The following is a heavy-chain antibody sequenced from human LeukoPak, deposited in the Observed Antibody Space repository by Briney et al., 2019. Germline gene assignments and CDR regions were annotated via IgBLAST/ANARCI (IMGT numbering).Heavy chain of an antibody. J-gene: IGHJ4*02. CDR1: GGSFSGYY. CDR2: INHSGST. CDR3: ARSISAH. D-gene: IGHD2/OR15-2a*01. V-gene: IGHV4-34*01. Sequence: SETLSLTCAGYGGSFSGYYWSWIRQPPGKGLEWIGEINHSGSTNYNPSLKSRVTISVDTSKNQFSLKLSSVTAADTAVYYCARSISAHWGQGTLVTVSS.